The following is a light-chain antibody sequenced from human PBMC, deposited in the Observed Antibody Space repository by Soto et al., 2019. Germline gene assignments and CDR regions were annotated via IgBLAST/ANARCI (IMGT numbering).Light chain of an antibody. CDR3: QQYDNLPLT. J-gene: IGKJ4*01. Sequence: DIQMTQSPSSLSASVGDRVTITCQASQDISNYLNWYQQKPGKAPKLPIYDASTLETGVPSRFSGSGSGTDFTFSISSLQPEDIATYYCQQYDNLPLTFGGGTKVDIK. CDR2: DAS. V-gene: IGKV1-33*01. CDR1: QDISNY.